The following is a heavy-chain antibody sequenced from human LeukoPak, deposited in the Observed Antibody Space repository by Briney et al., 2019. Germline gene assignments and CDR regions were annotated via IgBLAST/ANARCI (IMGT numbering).Heavy chain of an antibody. CDR1: GYTFSSYG. D-gene: IGHD2-15*01. J-gene: IGHJ4*02. Sequence: ASVKVSCKASGYTFSSYGISWVRQAPGQGLEWMGWISAYNGNTNHAQKLQGRVTMTTDTSTSTAYMELRSLRSDDTAVYYRARDYPGYCSGGSCYVFDYWGQGTLVTVSS. CDR2: ISAYNGNT. V-gene: IGHV1-18*01. CDR3: ARDYPGYCSGGSCYVFDY.